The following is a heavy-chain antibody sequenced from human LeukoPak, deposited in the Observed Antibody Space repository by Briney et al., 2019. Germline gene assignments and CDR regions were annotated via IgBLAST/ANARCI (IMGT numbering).Heavy chain of an antibody. J-gene: IGHJ1*01. CDR1: GFTFSSYA. CDR2: ISGSSGST. Sequence: GGSLRLSCAASGFTFSSYAMSWVRQAPGKGLEWVSAISGSSGSTYYADSVKGRFTISRDNSKNTLYLQMNSLRAEDTAVYYCAKDLVMATITGYFQHWGQGTLVTVSS. CDR3: AKDLVMATITGYFQH. V-gene: IGHV3-23*01. D-gene: IGHD5-24*01.